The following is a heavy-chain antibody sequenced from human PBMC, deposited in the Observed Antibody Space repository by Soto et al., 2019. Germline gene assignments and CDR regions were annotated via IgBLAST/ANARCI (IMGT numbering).Heavy chain of an antibody. V-gene: IGHV4-59*01. Sequence: QVQLQESGPGLVKPSETLSLTCSVSGGSISSYYWGWVRQPPGKGLEWIGYIYYSGSTNYNPSLKSRVTISVDTSKDQFSLKLSSVTAADTAVYYWAGGSGGNCYSLWGRGTLVAVSS. J-gene: IGHJ2*01. CDR2: IYYSGST. CDR3: AGGSGGNCYSL. CDR1: GGSISSYY. D-gene: IGHD2-15*01.